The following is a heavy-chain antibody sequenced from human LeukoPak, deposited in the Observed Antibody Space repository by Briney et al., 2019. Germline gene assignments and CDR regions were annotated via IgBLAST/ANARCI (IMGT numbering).Heavy chain of an antibody. V-gene: IGHV3-23*01. CDR3: AARPRMPPRFDY. CDR1: GFTFSSYP. J-gene: IGHJ4*02. Sequence: GGSLRLSCAASGFTFSSYPMSWVRQAPGKGLQWVSAISNGGGSAYYADSVKGRFTISRDNSKSTLYLQMNSLRAEDTAIYYCAARPRMPPRFDYWGQGTLVTVSS. D-gene: IGHD1-14*01. CDR2: ISNGGGSA.